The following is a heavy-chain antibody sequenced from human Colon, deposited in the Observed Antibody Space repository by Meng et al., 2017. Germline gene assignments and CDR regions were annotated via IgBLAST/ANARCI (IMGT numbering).Heavy chain of an antibody. CDR2: IHYSGSR. J-gene: IGHJ4*02. D-gene: IGHD3-10*01. CDR1: GGSVSSASYY. V-gene: IGHV4-61*01. Sequence: QWDLLGAGPGLVRPSDTRSLTCNVSGGSVSSASYYWSWIRQPPGKGLEWIGLIHYSGSRNYNPSLKSRVTMSVDTSKNQVSLRLTSVTAADTAVYYCARFYGSGTFEVHDYWGQGTLVTVSS. CDR3: ARFYGSGTFEVHDY.